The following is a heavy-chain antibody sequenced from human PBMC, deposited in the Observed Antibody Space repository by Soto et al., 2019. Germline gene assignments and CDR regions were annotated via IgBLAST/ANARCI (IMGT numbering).Heavy chain of an antibody. J-gene: IGHJ6*03. CDR2: IYYSGST. Sequence: QVQLQESGPGLVKPSQTLSLTCTVSGGSISSGGYYWSWIRQHPGKGLEWIGYIYYSGSTYYNPSLKSRVTISVETSKNQFSLKLSSVTAADTAVYYCAREGPILRFLEWPHYMDVWGKGTTVTVSS. D-gene: IGHD3-3*01. CDR3: AREGPILRFLEWPHYMDV. V-gene: IGHV4-31*03. CDR1: GGSISSGGYY.